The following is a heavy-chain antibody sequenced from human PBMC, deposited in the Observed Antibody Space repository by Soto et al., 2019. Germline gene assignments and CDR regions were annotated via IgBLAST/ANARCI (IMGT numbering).Heavy chain of an antibody. D-gene: IGHD5-18*01. V-gene: IGHV1-18*01. CDR1: GYTFTSYG. CDR3: ARVGDLTGIQLWAQPHYGMDV. Sequence: QVQLVQSGAEVKKPGASVKVSCKASGYTFTSYGISWVRQAPGQGLEWMGWISAYNGNTNHAQKLQGRVTMTTDTSTSTAYMELRSLRSDDTAVYYCARVGDLTGIQLWAQPHYGMDVWGQGTTVTVSS. J-gene: IGHJ6*02. CDR2: ISAYNGNT.